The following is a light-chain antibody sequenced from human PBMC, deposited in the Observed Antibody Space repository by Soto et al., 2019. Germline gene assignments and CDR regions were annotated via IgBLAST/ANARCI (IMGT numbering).Light chain of an antibody. J-gene: IGKJ4*01. CDR1: QSVSSN. V-gene: IGKV3-15*01. Sequence: EIVMTQSPATLSVSPGERATLSCRASQSVSSNLAWYQQKPGQAPRLLIHGASTRATGIPARFSGSGSGTEFTLTISSLQSEDFAVYYCQQYNNWPPSRLTFGAGTKVDIK. CDR2: GAS. CDR3: QQYNNWPPSRLT.